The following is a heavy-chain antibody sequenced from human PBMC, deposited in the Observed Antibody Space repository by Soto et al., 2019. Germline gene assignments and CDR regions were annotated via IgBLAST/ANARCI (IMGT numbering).Heavy chain of an antibody. CDR2: IYPGDSDA. J-gene: IGHJ4*02. CDR1: GYSFLNYW. D-gene: IGHD5-18*01. Sequence: GESLKISCKTSGYSFLNYWIGWVRQMPGKGLEWMGIIYPGDSDARYSPSFQGQVTISADKSISTVYLQWSSLKASDTAMYYCARHIVDTSMTASFNYWGQGTQVTVSS. V-gene: IGHV5-51*01. CDR3: ARHIVDTSMTASFNY.